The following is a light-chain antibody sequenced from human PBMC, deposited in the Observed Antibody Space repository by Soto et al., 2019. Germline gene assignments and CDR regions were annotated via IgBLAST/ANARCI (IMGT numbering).Light chain of an antibody. Sequence: EIVLTQSPDTLSLSPGERATLSCRASQSVRSERLAWYQQKRGQAPRLVIFDASFRASGIPERFRGSGSGTDFTLTITRLEPEEFAVYYCQEYAGPPPITFGRGTRLDIK. CDR3: QEYAGPPPIT. V-gene: IGKV3-20*01. CDR2: DAS. CDR1: QSVRSER. J-gene: IGKJ5*01.